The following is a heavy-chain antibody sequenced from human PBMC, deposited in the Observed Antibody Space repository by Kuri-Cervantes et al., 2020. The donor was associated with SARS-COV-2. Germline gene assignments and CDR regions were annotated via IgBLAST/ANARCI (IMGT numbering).Heavy chain of an antibody. CDR2: ISTYNGNT. Sequence: ASVKVSCKASGYRFTDYGISWVRQAPGQGLEWMGWISTYNGNTNYAQKLQGRVTMTTDTSTTTAYMELRSLRSDDTAVYYCARDPANTASIDYWGQGTLVTVSS. J-gene: IGHJ4*02. CDR3: ARDPANTASIDY. V-gene: IGHV1-18*01. CDR1: GYRFTDYG. D-gene: IGHD5-18*01.